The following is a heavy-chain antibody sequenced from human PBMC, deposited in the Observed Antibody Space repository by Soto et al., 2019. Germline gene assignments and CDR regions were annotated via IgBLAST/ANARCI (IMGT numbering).Heavy chain of an antibody. V-gene: IGHV1-24*01. CDR2: FDPEDGDT. Sequence: ASVKVSCKVSGYTLTELSMHWVRQAPGKGLEWMGGFDPEDGDTIYAQKFQGRVTMTEDTSTDTAYMELSSLRSEDMAVYYCATIYNWNYNWFDPWGQGTLVTVSS. CDR1: GYTLTELS. D-gene: IGHD1-7*01. J-gene: IGHJ5*02. CDR3: ATIYNWNYNWFDP.